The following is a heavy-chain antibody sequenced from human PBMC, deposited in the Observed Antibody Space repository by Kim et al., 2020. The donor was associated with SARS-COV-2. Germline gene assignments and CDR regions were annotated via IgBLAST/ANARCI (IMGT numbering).Heavy chain of an antibody. V-gene: IGHV3-11*01. CDR2: LSSSGSDI. CDR1: GFAFSNYY. D-gene: IGHD3-22*01. Sequence: GGSLRLSCRASGFAFSNYYMAWMRQSPGEGLAWLAYLSSSGSDIYYSDSLRGRFAISRDNARDSLYLQMHALRAEDTAIYFCAREGHFESSGNFDPWGQGTLVTVSS. J-gene: IGHJ5*02. CDR3: AREGHFESSGNFDP.